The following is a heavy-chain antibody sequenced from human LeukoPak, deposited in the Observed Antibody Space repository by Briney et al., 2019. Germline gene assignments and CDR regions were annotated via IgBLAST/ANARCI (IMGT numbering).Heavy chain of an antibody. CDR1: GGSISSSNW. CDR3: ARVSPDREGSGSFDY. V-gene: IGHV4-4*02. J-gene: IGHJ4*02. D-gene: IGHD3-10*01. CDR2: IYHSGST. Sequence: PSGTLSLTCAVSGGSISSSNWWSWVRQPPGKGLEWIGEIYHSGSTNYNPSLKSRVTISVDKSKNQFSLKLSSVTAADTAVYYCARVSPDREGSGSFDYWGQGTLVTVSS.